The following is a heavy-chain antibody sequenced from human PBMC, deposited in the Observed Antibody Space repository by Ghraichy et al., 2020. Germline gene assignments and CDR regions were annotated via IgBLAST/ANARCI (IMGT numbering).Heavy chain of an antibody. J-gene: IGHJ4*02. CDR2: ISYDGSNK. CDR3: ARNWVEQWLVVGY. V-gene: IGHV3-30*04. Sequence: GESLNISCAASGFTFSSYAMHWVRQAPGKGLEWVAVISYDGSNKYYADSVKGRFTISRDNSKNTLYLQMNSLRAEDTAVYYCARNWVEQWLVVGYWGQGTLVTVSS. CDR1: GFTFSSYA. D-gene: IGHD6-19*01.